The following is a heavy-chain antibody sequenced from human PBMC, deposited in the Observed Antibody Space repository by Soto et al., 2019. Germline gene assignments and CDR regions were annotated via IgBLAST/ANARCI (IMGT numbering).Heavy chain of an antibody. D-gene: IGHD2-8*01. CDR3: ARDYYAKPGSLDY. CDR2: IYYSGST. J-gene: IGHJ4*02. CDR1: GGSSSSGYYY. V-gene: IGHV4-31*03. Sequence: QVQLQESGPGLVKPLQTLSLTCTVSGGSSSSGYYYWSWIRQHPGKGLEWIGYIYYSGSTYYNPSLKSRVTISRDTSKNQISLKLSSVTAADTAVYYCARDYYAKPGSLDYWGQGTRVTVSS.